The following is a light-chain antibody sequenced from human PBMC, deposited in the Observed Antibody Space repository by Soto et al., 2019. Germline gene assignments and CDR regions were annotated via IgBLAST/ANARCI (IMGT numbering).Light chain of an antibody. V-gene: IGLV2-11*01. J-gene: IGLJ1*01. CDR3: CSYADGNNLV. CDR1: SSDVGGYNY. CDR2: DVS. Sequence: QSVLTQPRSVSGSPGQSVTISCAGTSSDVGGYNYVSWYQQHPGKAPKLMIYDVSKRPSGVPDRFSGSKSGNTASLTISGLQADDEADYYCCSYADGNNLVFGTGTKVTVL.